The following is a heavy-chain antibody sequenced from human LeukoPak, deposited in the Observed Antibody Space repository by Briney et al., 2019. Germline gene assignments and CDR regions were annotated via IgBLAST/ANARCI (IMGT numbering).Heavy chain of an antibody. J-gene: IGHJ3*02. Sequence: GGSLRLSCAASGFTFSSFAMSWVRQAPGKGLEWVSAISGSSSTIYHADSVKGRFTISRDNSKNTLYLQMNSLRAEDTAVYYCAKSSYSSGWYGGEGAFDIWGQGTMVTVSS. CDR3: AKSSYSSGWYGGEGAFDI. CDR2: ISGSSSTI. CDR1: GFTFSSFA. V-gene: IGHV3-23*01. D-gene: IGHD6-19*01.